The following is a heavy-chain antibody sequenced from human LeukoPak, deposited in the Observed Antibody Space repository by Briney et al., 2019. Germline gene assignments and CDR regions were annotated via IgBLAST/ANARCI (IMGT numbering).Heavy chain of an antibody. V-gene: IGHV3-72*01. D-gene: IGHD1-26*01. CDR1: GFTFSGYS. CDR2: TRNEANIYTT. Sequence: GGSLRLSCTASGFTFSGYSMNWIRQAPGKGLEWVGRTRNEANIYTTKYAASVKGRFTISRDDSKNSLYLQMNSLKTEDTAVYYCASPVGATTVRAFDIWGQGTMVTVSS. CDR3: ASPVGATTVRAFDI. J-gene: IGHJ3*02.